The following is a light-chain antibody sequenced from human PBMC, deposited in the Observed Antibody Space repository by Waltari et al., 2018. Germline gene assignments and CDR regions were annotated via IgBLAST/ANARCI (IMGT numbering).Light chain of an antibody. J-gene: IGLJ1*01. Sequence: QSVLTQPASVSGSPGQSITISGSGTNLDIDGYDYVSWYQRHPGMAPKLLIYDVRYRPSGVSSRFSASKSGSTASLTISGLQPDDEAEYFCTSYSASATPYVFGTGTKVTVL. CDR1: NLDIDGYDY. V-gene: IGLV2-14*01. CDR2: DVR. CDR3: TSYSASATPYV.